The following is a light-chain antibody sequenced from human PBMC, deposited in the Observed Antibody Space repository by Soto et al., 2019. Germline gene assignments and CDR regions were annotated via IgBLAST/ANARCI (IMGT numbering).Light chain of an antibody. CDR3: SSYTSSSTS. Sequence: QSALTQPASVSGSPGPSITISCTGTSSDVGGYNYVSWYQQHPGKAPKLMIYDVSNRPSGVSNRFSGSKAGNTASLTISGLQAEDEADYYCSSYTSSSTSFGGGTKLTVL. J-gene: IGLJ2*01. CDR2: DVS. V-gene: IGLV2-14*01. CDR1: SSDVGGYNY.